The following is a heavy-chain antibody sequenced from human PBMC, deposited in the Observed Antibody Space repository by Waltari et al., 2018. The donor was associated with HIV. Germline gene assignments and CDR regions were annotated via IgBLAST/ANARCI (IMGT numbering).Heavy chain of an antibody. V-gene: IGHV4-38-2*02. Sequence: QVQLQESGPGLGKPSETLSLTCTVSGYSIRSTYHWGWIRQPPGKGLEWIGNIHHSGNTYYNPSLKSRVTIAVDTSKNQFSLNLTSLTAADTALYFCAGTLDYGGNSHFYFDLWGRGALVTVSS. CDR2: IHHSGNT. D-gene: IGHD4-17*01. CDR3: AGTLDYGGNSHFYFDL. J-gene: IGHJ2*01. CDR1: GYSIRSTYH.